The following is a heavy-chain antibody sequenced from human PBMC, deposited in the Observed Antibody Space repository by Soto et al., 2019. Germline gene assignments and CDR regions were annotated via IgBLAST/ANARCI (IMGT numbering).Heavy chain of an antibody. D-gene: IGHD6-19*01. Sequence: QVQVVESGGGVVQPGRSLRLSCTVSGFTFSGHAMHWVRQAPGKGLEWVAQIWYDGSNKYYADPVKGRFTISRDNSKNILYVQMDSLRVDDTAVYYCARDGQSLAPYALDVWGQGTSVTVSS. V-gene: IGHV3-33*01. J-gene: IGHJ6*02. CDR1: GFTFSGHA. CDR3: ARDGQSLAPYALDV. CDR2: IWYDGSNK.